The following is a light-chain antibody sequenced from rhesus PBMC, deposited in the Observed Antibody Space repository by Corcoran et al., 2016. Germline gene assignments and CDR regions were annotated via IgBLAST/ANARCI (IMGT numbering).Light chain of an antibody. V-gene: IGLV2S7*01. Sequence: QSAPTQPPSVSGSPGQSVTISCTGSSSDVGGYKYVSWYQQHPGKAPKLMIYEVSKRPSGVSDRFSGTKSGNTASLTISGRQAEDDADYYCCSYTSSSDVFGSGTKLTVL. CDR2: EVS. CDR1: SSDVGGYKY. CDR3: CSYTSSSDV. J-gene: IGLJ6*01.